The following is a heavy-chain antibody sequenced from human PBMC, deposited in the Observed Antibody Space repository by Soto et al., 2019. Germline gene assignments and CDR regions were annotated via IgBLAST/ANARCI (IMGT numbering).Heavy chain of an antibody. J-gene: IGHJ4*02. V-gene: IGHV3-21*01. D-gene: IGHD5-12*01. Sequence: LRLSCAASGFTFSSYSMNWVRQAPGKGLEWVSSISSSSSYIYYADSVKGRFTISRDNGKNSLFLHMNSLRAEDTALYYCAAGCCGHDPSYFDYWGQGTLVTVSS. CDR1: GFTFSSYS. CDR3: AAGCCGHDPSYFDY. CDR2: ISSSSSYI.